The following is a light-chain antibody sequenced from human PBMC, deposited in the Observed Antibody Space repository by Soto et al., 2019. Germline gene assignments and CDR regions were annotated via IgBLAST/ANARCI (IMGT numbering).Light chain of an antibody. V-gene: IGLV2-14*01. CDR1: SSDVGGYNY. CDR2: EVT. CDR3: SSYTTSTFYV. J-gene: IGLJ1*01. Sequence: QAAMTQPASVSGSPGQSITVSCTGTSSDVGGYNYVSWYQQHAGKAPKLMIYEVTNRPSGVSNRFSGSKSGNTASLTISGLQAEDEADYYCSSYTTSTFYVFVTGSQVAVL.